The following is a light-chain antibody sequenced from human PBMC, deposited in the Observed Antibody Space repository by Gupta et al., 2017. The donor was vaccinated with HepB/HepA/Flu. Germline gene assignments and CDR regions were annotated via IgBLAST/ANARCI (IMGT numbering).Light chain of an antibody. CDR3: QQDDKLPLT. CDR2: DAS. J-gene: IGKJ4*01. CDR1: QGINDY. V-gene: IGKV1-33*01. Sequence: DVQMTQSPSFLSASVGDRVTITCQASQGINDYLNWYQQKPGKAPKFLISDASNLETGVPSRFSGRGFGTDFTLTISSLQPEDIATYYCQQDDKLPLTFGGGTKVEIK.